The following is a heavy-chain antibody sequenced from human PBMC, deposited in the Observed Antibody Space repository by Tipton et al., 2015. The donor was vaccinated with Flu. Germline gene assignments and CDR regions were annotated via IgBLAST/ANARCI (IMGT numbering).Heavy chain of an antibody. J-gene: IGHJ4*02. CDR1: GYSITSGYY. Sequence: GLVKPSETLSLTCGVSGYSITSGYYWGWIRQPPGKGLEWIGYIYSSGSTNYNPSLESRVTISVDTSENQFSLNLSSVTAADTALYYCARGGTSRLGFDYWGQGTLVTVSS. V-gene: IGHV4-61*01. CDR3: ARGGTSRLGFDY. D-gene: IGHD2-2*01. CDR2: IYSSGST.